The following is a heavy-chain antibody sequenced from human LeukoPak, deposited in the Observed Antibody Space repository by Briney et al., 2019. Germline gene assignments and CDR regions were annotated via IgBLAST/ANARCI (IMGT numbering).Heavy chain of an antibody. CDR1: GFTFSSYA. Sequence: PGGSLGLSCAASGFTFSSYAMHWVRQAPGKGLEWVALIYYDGSNKYYADSVKGRFTISRDNSKNTLYLQMDSLRAEDTAVYYCANNFDYWGQGTLVTVSS. V-gene: IGHV3-30*04. CDR2: IYYDGSNK. CDR3: ANNFDY. J-gene: IGHJ4*02.